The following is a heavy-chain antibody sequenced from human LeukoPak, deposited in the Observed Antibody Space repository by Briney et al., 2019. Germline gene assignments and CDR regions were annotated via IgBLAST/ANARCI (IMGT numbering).Heavy chain of an antibody. V-gene: IGHV1-18*04. CDR1: GYTFTGYY. J-gene: IGHJ4*02. CDR3: ARVPGGYVNFVFDY. D-gene: IGHD6-19*01. Sequence: GASVKVSCKASGYTFTGYYMHWVRQAPGQGLEWMGWISGYNGNTNYTQKMKGRVTMTTDTSAKIAYMELRSLRSDDTAVYYCARVPGGYVNFVFDYWGQGTLVTVSS. CDR2: ISGYNGNT.